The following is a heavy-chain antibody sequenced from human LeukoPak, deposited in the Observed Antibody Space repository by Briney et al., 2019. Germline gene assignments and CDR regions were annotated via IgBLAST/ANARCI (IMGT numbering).Heavy chain of an antibody. Sequence: ASVKVSCKASGYTFTGYYMHWVRQASGQGLEWMGWVYPNSGGTNYPQKFQGRVTMTRDTSTTTAYMEVSRLTSDDTAVYYCARASRPTVTIDPYYFDYWGQGTLVTVSS. D-gene: IGHD4-17*01. CDR3: ARASRPTVTIDPYYFDY. CDR1: GYTFTGYY. CDR2: VYPNSGGT. J-gene: IGHJ4*02. V-gene: IGHV1-2*02.